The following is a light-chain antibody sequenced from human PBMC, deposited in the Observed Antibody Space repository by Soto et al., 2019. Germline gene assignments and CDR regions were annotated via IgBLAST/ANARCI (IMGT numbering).Light chain of an antibody. CDR1: QSISSW. CDR2: KAS. J-gene: IGKJ2*01. V-gene: IGKV1-5*03. Sequence: DIQMTQSPSTLSASVGDRVTITCRASQSISSWLAWYQQKTGKAPMLLIFKASSSESGVPSRVSGSGSGTEYTLTISSLQPDDYATYYSQQYNSYSPYTFGQGTKLEIK. CDR3: QQYNSYSPYT.